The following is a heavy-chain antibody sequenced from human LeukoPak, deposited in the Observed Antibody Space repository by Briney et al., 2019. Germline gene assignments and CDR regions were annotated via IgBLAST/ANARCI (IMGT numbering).Heavy chain of an antibody. CDR2: INWDDNK. V-gene: IGHV2-70*01. D-gene: IGHD1-26*01. J-gene: IGHJ4*02. CDR1: GFSLSTSGMC. CDR3: ARIPHGGGNYLQWEFDY. Sequence: SGPTLVNPTQTLTLTCTFSGFSLSTSGMCVTWIRQPPGKALEWLALINWDDNKFYNTSLKTRLTISKGTSKNQVVLTMTNMDPVDTATYYRARIPHGGGNYLQWEFDYWGQGTLVTVSS.